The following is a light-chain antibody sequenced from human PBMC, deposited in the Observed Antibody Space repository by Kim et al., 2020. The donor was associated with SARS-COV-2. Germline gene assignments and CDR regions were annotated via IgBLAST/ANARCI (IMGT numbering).Light chain of an antibody. V-gene: IGKV3-15*01. Sequence: VSPGERATLSCRTSHSLGSNLAWYQKKPGQAPRLLIFGASARATGVPARFSGSGSGTEFTLTISGLQSEDFAVYYCQQTDGWRGTFGQGTKVDIK. CDR3: QQTDGWRGT. J-gene: IGKJ1*01. CDR2: GAS. CDR1: HSLGSN.